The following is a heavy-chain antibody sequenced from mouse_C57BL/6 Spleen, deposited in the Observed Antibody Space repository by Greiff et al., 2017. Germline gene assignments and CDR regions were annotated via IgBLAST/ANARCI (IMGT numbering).Heavy chain of an antibody. CDR1: GFTFSSYA. J-gene: IGHJ2*01. CDR2: ISDGGSYT. V-gene: IGHV5-4*01. CDR3: ARDDRHFDY. Sequence: EVNVVESGGGLVKPGGSLKLSCAASGFTFSSYAMSWVRQTPEKRLEWVATISDGGSYTYYPDNVKGRFTISRDNAKNNLYLQMSHLKSEDTAMYYCARDDRHFDYWGQGTTLTVSS.